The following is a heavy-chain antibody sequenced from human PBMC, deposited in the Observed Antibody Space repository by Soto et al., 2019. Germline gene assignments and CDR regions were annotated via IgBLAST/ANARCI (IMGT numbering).Heavy chain of an antibody. Sequence: GASVKVSCKASGGTFSSYAISWVRQAPGQGLEWMGGIIPIFGTANYAQKFQGRVTITADESTSTAYMELSSLRSEDTAVYYCARMTTRIHYYYYYGMDVWGQGTTVTVSS. CDR1: GGTFSSYA. CDR3: ARMTTRIHYYYYYGMDV. V-gene: IGHV1-69*13. CDR2: IIPIFGTA. J-gene: IGHJ6*02. D-gene: IGHD4-4*01.